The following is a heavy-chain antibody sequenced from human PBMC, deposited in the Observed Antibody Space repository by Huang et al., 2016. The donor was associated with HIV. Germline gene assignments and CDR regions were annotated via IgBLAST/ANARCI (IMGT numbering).Heavy chain of an antibody. CDR1: GGSISCSDYF. Sequence: QLQLQESGPGLVKPSETLSLTCIVSGGSISCSDYFWGWIRQPPGKGLEWIGSIYYRGSPYYKPSPKSRVTISVDTSKTQFSLKLSSVTAADTAVYYCARHLTEYDFWRGYHPLYYFDYWGQGTLVTVSS. V-gene: IGHV4-39*01. J-gene: IGHJ4*02. CDR3: ARHLTEYDFWRGYHPLYYFDY. D-gene: IGHD3-3*01. CDR2: IYYRGSP.